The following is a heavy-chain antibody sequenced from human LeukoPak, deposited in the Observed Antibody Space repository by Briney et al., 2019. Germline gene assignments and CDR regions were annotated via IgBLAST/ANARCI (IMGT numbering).Heavy chain of an antibody. CDR3: ATTTRPLYGSLH. J-gene: IGHJ4*02. Sequence: PGGSLRLSCAASGFTFSSYAMSWVRQAPGKGLEWVSAISGSGGSTYYADSVKGRFTISRDNSKNTLYLQMNSLRAEDTAVYYCATTTRPLYGSLHWGQGTLVTVSS. V-gene: IGHV3-23*01. D-gene: IGHD4-17*01. CDR2: ISGSGGST. CDR1: GFTFSSYA.